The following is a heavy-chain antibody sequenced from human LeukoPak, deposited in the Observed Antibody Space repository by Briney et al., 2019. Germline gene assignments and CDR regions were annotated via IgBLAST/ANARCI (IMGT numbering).Heavy chain of an antibody. D-gene: IGHD3-10*01. CDR2: IRSKAYGGTT. J-gene: IGHJ4*02. V-gene: IGHV3-49*04. CDR1: GFTFGDYA. Sequence: GGSLRLSCTASGFTFGDYAMSWVRQAPGKGLEWVGFIRSKAYGGTTEYAASVKGRFTISRDDSNSIAYLQMNSLKTEDTAVYYCTRTHRVRGVIWYYFDYWGQGTLVTVSS. CDR3: TRTHRVRGVIWYYFDY.